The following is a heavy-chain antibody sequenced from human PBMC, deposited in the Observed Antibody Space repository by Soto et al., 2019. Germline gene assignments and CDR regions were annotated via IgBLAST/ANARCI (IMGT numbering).Heavy chain of an antibody. CDR1: GGSFSGYY. J-gene: IGHJ5*02. D-gene: IGHD6-19*01. V-gene: IGHV4-34*01. CDR2: INHSGST. Sequence: QVQLQQWGAGLLKPSETLSLTCAVYGGSFSGYYWSWIRQPPGKGLEWIGEINHSGSTNYNPSLKSRVTISVDTSKNQFSLKLSSVTAADTAVYYCATRGGSSGSEYNLFDPWGQGTLVTVSS. CDR3: ATRGGSSGSEYNLFDP.